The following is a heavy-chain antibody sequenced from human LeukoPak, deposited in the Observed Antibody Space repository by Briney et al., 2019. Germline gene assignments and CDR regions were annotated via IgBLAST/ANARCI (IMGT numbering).Heavy chain of an antibody. CDR2: INHSGST. D-gene: IGHD2-2*01. J-gene: IGHJ4*02. CDR3: ARVKRGGYCSSTSCYPPREIDY. Sequence: SETLSLTCAVYGGSFSGYYWSWIRQPPGKGLEWIGEINHSGSTYYNPSLKSRVTISVDTSKNQFSLKLSSVTAADTAVYYCARVKRGGYCSSTSCYPPREIDYWGQGTLVTVSS. V-gene: IGHV4-34*01. CDR1: GGSFSGYY.